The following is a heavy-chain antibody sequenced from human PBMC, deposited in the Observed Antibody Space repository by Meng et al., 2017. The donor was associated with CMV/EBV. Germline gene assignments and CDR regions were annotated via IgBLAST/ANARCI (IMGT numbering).Heavy chain of an antibody. CDR2: IYTSGST. Sequence: ASGPERVKPPDLLSLTSPVSGGSISSYYWSWIRQPAGKGLEWIGRIYTSGSTNYNPSLKSRVTMSVDTSKNQFSLKLSSVTAADTAVYYCARDSSGWYPHFDYWGQGTLVTVSS. CDR3: ARDSSGWYPHFDY. CDR1: GGSISSYY. J-gene: IGHJ4*02. V-gene: IGHV4-4*07. D-gene: IGHD6-19*01.